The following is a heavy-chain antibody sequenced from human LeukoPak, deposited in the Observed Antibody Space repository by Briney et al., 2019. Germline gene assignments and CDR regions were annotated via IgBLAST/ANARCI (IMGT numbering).Heavy chain of an antibody. J-gene: IGHJ6*03. V-gene: IGHV4-59*01. CDR2: IYYSGYT. CDR3: ARTTMVRGTYYMDV. CDR1: GFTFSNAW. Sequence: GSLRLSCSASGFTFSNAWMSWIRPPPGKGLEWIGYIYYSGYTNYNPSLKSRVTISVDTSKNQFSLKLSSVTAADTAVYYCARTTMVRGTYYMDVWGKGTTVTISS. D-gene: IGHD3-10*01.